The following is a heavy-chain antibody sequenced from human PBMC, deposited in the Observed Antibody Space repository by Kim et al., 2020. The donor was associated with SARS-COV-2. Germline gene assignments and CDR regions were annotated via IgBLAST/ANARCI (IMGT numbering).Heavy chain of an antibody. Sequence: SETLSLTCTVSGVSISSYYWSWIRQPPGKGLEWIGYIYYSGSTNYNPSLKSRVTISVDTSKNQFSLKLSSVTAADTAVYYCAGSRLIRYNWNVIDYWGQG. D-gene: IGHD1-20*01. V-gene: IGHV4-59*13. J-gene: IGHJ4*02. CDR3: AGSRLIRYNWNVIDY. CDR1: GVSISSYY. CDR2: IYYSGST.